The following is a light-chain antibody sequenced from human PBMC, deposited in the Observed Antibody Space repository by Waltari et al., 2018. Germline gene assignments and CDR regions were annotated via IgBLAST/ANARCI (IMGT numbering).Light chain of an antibody. J-gene: IGLJ2*01. V-gene: IGLV2-14*03. CDR1: SSDVGGYKY. CDR3: SSYTRSSPFVV. Sequence: QSALTQPASVSGSPGKSVIISCIGTSSDVGGYKYFSWYQQHPGKAPKLILSDVSSRPSGVSHRFSGSKSGNTASLTISGLQAEDEADYYCSSYTRSSPFVVIGGGTKLTVL. CDR2: DVS.